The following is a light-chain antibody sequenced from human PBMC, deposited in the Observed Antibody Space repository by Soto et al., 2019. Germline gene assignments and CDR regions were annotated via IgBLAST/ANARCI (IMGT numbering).Light chain of an antibody. Sequence: QSALTQPASVSGSPGQSITISCTGTNSDVGAFNYVSWYQQHPGKAPKLMIYEVGHRPSEISNRFSGSKSGNPASLTISGLQAEDEADYYCSSYTSTSTPVLFGGGTKLTVL. J-gene: IGLJ3*02. CDR3: SSYTSTSTPVL. CDR2: EVG. CDR1: NSDVGAFNY. V-gene: IGLV2-14*01.